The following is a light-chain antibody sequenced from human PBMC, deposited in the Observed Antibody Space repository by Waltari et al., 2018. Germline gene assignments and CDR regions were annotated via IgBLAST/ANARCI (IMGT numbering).Light chain of an antibody. J-gene: IGKJ1*01. CDR3: QQSYSTPWT. CDR2: SES. Sequence: DIHMTPSPSSLSSSVGDRVTITCRASQSISKYLNWYQQKPGKAPKLLIYSESSLQSGVPFRFSGSGSGTDFTLTISSLQTEDFATYYCQQSYSTPWTLGQGTKVEIK. V-gene: IGKV1-39*01. CDR1: QSISKY.